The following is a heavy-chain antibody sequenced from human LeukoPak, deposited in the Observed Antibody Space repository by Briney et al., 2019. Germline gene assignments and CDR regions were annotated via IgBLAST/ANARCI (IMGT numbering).Heavy chain of an antibody. CDR2: IDPSDSYT. Sequence: GESLKISCKGSGYSFTSYCISWVRQMPGKGLEWMGRIDPSDSYTNYSPSFQGHVTISADKSISTAYLQWSSLKASDTAMYYCARRVKLGYCSSTSCFTLPDAFDIWGQGTMVTVSS. J-gene: IGHJ3*02. CDR3: ARRVKLGYCSSTSCFTLPDAFDI. V-gene: IGHV5-10-1*01. CDR1: GYSFTSYC. D-gene: IGHD2-2*02.